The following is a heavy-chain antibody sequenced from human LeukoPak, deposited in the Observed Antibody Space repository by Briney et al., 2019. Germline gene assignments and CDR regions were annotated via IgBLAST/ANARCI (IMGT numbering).Heavy chain of an antibody. CDR1: GYTFTIYW. V-gene: IGHV5-51*01. CDR2: VYPGDSDT. CDR3: ARHPLGAALEYFQH. D-gene: IGHD6-13*01. Sequence: GESLKISCKGSGYTFTIYWIGWVRQMPGKGLEWMGIVYPGDSDTRYSPSFQGRVTISADKSISTAYLQWSSLKASDTAMYYCARHPLGAALEYFQHWGQGTLVTVSS. J-gene: IGHJ1*01.